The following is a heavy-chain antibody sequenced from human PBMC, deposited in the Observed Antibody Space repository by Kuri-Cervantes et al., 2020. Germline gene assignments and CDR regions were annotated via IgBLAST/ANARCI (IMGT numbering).Heavy chain of an antibody. D-gene: IGHD2-2*02. CDR2: IYYSGST. CDR1: GGSMSSSSYY. J-gene: IGHJ5*02. Sequence: SETLSLTCTVSGGSMSSSSYYWGWIRQHPGNGREWIGSIYYSGSTYYNPSLKSRVTMSVDTSKNQFTLKLSSVTAADRAVYYCARGVVVPAAIRGGRWFDPWGQGTLVTVSS. CDR3: ARGVVVPAAIRGGRWFDP. V-gene: IGHV4-39*06.